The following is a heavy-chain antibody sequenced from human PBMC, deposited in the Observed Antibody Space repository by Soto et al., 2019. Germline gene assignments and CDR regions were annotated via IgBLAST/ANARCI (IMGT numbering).Heavy chain of an antibody. Sequence: SETLSLTCTVSGASISYGGFSLRWIRRSPGKGLEWIGYISHLENTYLHPSFKSRLTMSIDRTRNQFSLKLSSVTAADMAVYYCARGGGYDSFDYWGQGVLVTVSS. CDR3: ARGGGYDSFDY. V-gene: IGHV4-30-2*06. CDR2: ISHLENT. D-gene: IGHD5-12*01. J-gene: IGHJ4*02. CDR1: GASISYGGFS.